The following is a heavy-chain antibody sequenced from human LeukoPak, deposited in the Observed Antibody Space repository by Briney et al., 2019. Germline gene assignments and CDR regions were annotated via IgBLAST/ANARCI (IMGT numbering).Heavy chain of an antibody. V-gene: IGHV3-11*05. CDR2: ISSSATYT. CDR1: GFSFSDYY. Sequence: GGSLRLSCAASGFSFSDYYMNWIRQAPGKGLEWVSYISSSATYTDYAESVKGRFTVSRDNAKNSLYLQMNSLRAEDTAVYYCARVAYWGQGTLVTVSS. J-gene: IGHJ4*02. CDR3: ARVAY.